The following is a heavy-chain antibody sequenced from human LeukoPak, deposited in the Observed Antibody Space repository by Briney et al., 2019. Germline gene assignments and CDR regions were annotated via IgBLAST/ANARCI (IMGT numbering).Heavy chain of an antibody. CDR3: ARALPGAATAHNWFDP. CDR1: GYRISDYY. J-gene: IGHJ5*02. Sequence: ASVMVSCKASGYRISDYYIHWVRQAPGQGLEWMGWINPQHGGTNFAQRFEGRVTLTRDTSIGTTYMLLSGLRSDDTAIYYCARALPGAATAHNWFDPWGQGTLVTVSS. V-gene: IGHV1-2*02. D-gene: IGHD1-26*01. CDR2: INPQHGGT.